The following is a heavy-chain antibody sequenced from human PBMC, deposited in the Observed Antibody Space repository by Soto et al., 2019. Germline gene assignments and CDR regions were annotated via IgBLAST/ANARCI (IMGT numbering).Heavy chain of an antibody. D-gene: IGHD4-4*01. CDR2: IYYSGST. CDR1: GGSISSYY. J-gene: IGHJ4*02. V-gene: IGHV4-59*08. CDR3: ARHEPYSNYVFDY. Sequence: QVQLQESGPGLVKPSETLSLTCTVSGGSISSYYWSWIRQPPGKGLEWIGYIYYSGSTNYNPSPKSRVTISVDTSKNQFSLKLSSVTAADTAVYYCARHEPYSNYVFDYWGQGTLVTVSS.